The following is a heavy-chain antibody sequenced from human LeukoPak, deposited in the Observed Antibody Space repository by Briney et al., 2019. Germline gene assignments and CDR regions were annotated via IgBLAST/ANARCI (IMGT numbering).Heavy chain of an antibody. CDR3: ARERGSGGIAAAGTGFGAFDI. CDR1: GYTFTSYY. CDR2: INPSGGST. D-gene: IGHD6-13*01. V-gene: IGHV1-46*01. J-gene: IGHJ3*02. Sequence: GASVKVSCKASGYTFTSYYMHWVRQAPGQGLEWMGIINPSGGSTSYAQKFQGRVTMTRDTSTSTVYMELSSLRSEDTAVYYCARERGSGGIAAAGTGFGAFDIWGQGTMVTVSS.